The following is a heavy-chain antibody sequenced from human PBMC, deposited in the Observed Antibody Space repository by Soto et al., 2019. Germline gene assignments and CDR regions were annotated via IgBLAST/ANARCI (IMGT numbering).Heavy chain of an antibody. V-gene: IGHV4-39*01. D-gene: IGHD6-6*01. CDR2: SNSSGST. Sequence: AETLSLTCAVSGGSISSSSYYWVWILQLPGKGLEGIGSSNSSGSTCYNTTLNSRLTISVDKSKNQFSLKLRLVPAAVMAVSNFARAAGGYSSSSDWFDPWGQGTLVTVSS. CDR3: ARAAGGYSSSSDWFDP. CDR1: GGSISSSSYY. J-gene: IGHJ5*02.